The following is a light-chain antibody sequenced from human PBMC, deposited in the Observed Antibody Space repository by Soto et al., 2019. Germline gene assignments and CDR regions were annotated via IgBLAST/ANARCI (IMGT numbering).Light chain of an antibody. Sequence: DIQMTQSPSSLSASVGDRVTITCQASQDISNSISWYQQKPGKAPKLVIHDASTLETGVPSRLSGSGSGTECTFTITTLQSEDIATYYCHQYHSLPLTCGGGTKVEIK. CDR3: HQYHSLPLT. V-gene: IGKV1-33*01. CDR1: QDISNS. CDR2: DAS. J-gene: IGKJ4*01.